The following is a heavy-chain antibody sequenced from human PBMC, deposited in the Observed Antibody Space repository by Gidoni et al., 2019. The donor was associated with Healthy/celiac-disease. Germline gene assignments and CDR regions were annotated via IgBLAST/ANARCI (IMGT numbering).Heavy chain of an antibody. V-gene: IGHV3-33*01. J-gene: IGHJ4*02. D-gene: IGHD6-13*01. CDR3: ARAPTWGIAAAGIPWIFDY. CDR1: GFTFSSYG. Sequence: QVQLVESGGGVVQPGRSLRLSCAASGFTFSSYGMHWVRQAPGKGLEWVAVIWYDGSNKYYADAVKGRFTISRDNSKNTLYLQMNSLRAEDTAVYYCARAPTWGIAAAGIPWIFDYWGQGTLVTVSS. CDR2: IWYDGSNK.